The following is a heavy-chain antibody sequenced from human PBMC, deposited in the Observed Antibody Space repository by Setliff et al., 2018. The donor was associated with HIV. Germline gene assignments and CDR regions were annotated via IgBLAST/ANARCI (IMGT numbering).Heavy chain of an antibody. D-gene: IGHD3-10*01. CDR2: IRSQAYGVTA. V-gene: IGHV3-49*04. Sequence: GGSLRLSCTGSGFTFGDYAVSWVRQAPGKGLEWVGFIRSQAYGVTAEYAASVKGRFTISRDDSKNSLYLQMNSLKTEDTAVYYCARGRLLWSGSYYYYYMDVWGKGTTVTVSS. CDR3: ARGRLLWSGSYYYYYMDV. CDR1: GFTFGDYA. J-gene: IGHJ6*03.